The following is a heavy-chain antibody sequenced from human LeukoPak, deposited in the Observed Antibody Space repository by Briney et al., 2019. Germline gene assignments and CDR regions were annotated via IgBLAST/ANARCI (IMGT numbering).Heavy chain of an antibody. J-gene: IGHJ4*02. V-gene: IGHV3-21*06. D-gene: IGHD3-22*01. Sequence: NAGGSLRLSCAASVFNFSDYSINWLPQSPGKGLECVSSICCSGAYIYFKDSLKGRFTISRDNGKNSLFLQMNSLRAEDTAGYYCATILTGGSGYYYSERLFDYWGRGTLVTVSS. CDR2: ICCSGAYI. CDR1: VFNFSDYS. CDR3: ATILTGGSGYYYSERLFDY.